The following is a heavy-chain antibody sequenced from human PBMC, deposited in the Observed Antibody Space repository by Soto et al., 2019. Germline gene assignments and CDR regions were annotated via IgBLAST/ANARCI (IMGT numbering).Heavy chain of an antibody. CDR2: IYTSGTA. CDR1: GGSINTYF. Sequence: QVQLQESGPGLVKPSETLSLTCTVSGGSINTYFWSWIRQPAGKGLEWIGRIYTSGTANYNPSLKGRVRVSVDTSKDQFALKVTSGTAADTAVYYCGRDFDSSSWDRLDQWGQGTLVIVSS. V-gene: IGHV4-4*07. J-gene: IGHJ4*02. D-gene: IGHD6-13*01. CDR3: GRDFDSSSWDRLDQ.